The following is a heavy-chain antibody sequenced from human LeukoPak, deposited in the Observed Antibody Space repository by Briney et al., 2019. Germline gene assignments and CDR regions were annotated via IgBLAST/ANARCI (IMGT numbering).Heavy chain of an antibody. Sequence: GGSLRLSCAASGFTFSSFWMHWVRHVPGKGLVWLARINSDGRNTNYADSVKGRFTISRDNAKNTLYLQMNSLRAEDTAVYYCAHISSSYYYFDSWGQGTLVTVSS. CDR2: INSDGRNT. J-gene: IGHJ4*02. CDR1: GFTFSSFW. D-gene: IGHD6-13*01. V-gene: IGHV3-74*01. CDR3: AHISSSYYYFDS.